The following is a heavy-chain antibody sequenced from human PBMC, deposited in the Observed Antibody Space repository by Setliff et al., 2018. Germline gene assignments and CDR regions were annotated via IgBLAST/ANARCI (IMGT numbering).Heavy chain of an antibody. Sequence: SETLSLTCAVYGGSFSGYYWSWIRQPPGKGLEWIGEINHSGSTNYNPSLKSRVTISVDTSKNQFSLKLSSVTAADAAVYYCARDPLTTNRRRAFDIWGQGAMVTVSS. CDR1: GGSFSGYY. J-gene: IGHJ3*02. V-gene: IGHV4-34*01. CDR2: INHSGST. CDR3: ARDPLTTNRRRAFDI. D-gene: IGHD4-17*01.